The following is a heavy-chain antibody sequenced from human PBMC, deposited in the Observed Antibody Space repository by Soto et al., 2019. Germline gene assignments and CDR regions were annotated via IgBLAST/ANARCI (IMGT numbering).Heavy chain of an antibody. D-gene: IGHD3-3*01. CDR3: ATGAAWSGYYITLNY. CDR1: GYTFTGYY. J-gene: IGHJ4*02. CDR2: INPNSGGT. Sequence: QVQLVQSGAEVKKPGASVKVSCKASGYTFTGYYMHWVRQAPGQGLEWMGWINPNSGGTNYAQKFQGRVTMTRDTSISTAYMELSRLRSDDTAVYYCATGAAWSGYYITLNYWGQGTLVTVSS. V-gene: IGHV1-2*02.